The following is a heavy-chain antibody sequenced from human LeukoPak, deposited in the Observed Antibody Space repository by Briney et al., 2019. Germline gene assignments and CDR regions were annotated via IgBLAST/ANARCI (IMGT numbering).Heavy chain of an antibody. Sequence: PSETLSLTCTVSGGSISSSSYYWGWIRQPPGKGLEWIGSIYYSGSTYYNPSLKSRVTISVDRSKNQFSLKLSSVTAADTAVYYCARRVPAAIESGEYYYYMDVWGKGTTVTVSS. J-gene: IGHJ6*03. D-gene: IGHD2-2*01. CDR3: ARRVPAAIESGEYYYYMDV. V-gene: IGHV4-39*07. CDR2: IYYSGST. CDR1: GGSISSSSYY.